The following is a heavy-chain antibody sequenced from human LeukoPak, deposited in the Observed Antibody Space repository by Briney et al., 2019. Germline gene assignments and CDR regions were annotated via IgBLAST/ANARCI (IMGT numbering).Heavy chain of an antibody. D-gene: IGHD3-22*01. V-gene: IGHV1-8*01. CDR2: MNPNSGNT. Sequence: ASVKVSCKASGYTFTSYDINWVRQATGQGLEWMGWMNPNSGNTGYAQKFQGRVTMTRNTSISTAYMELSSLRSEDTAVYYCARGHYYDSSGSSHDAFDIWGQGKMVTVSS. J-gene: IGHJ3*02. CDR3: ARGHYYDSSGSSHDAFDI. CDR1: GYTFTSYD.